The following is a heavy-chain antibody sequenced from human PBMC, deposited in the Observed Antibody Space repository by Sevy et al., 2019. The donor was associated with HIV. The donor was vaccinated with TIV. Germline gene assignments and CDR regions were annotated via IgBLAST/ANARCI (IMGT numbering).Heavy chain of an antibody. D-gene: IGHD6-13*01. J-gene: IGHJ6*03. CDR2: ISSSSSYI. CDR3: ARDVYSSSWYNHYYYYMDV. V-gene: IGHV3-21*01. CDR1: GFTFSSYS. Sequence: GGSLRLSCAASGFTFSSYSMNWVRQAPGKGLEWVSSISSSSSYIYYADSVKGRFTISRDNAKNSLYLQMNSLRAEDTAVYYCARDVYSSSWYNHYYYYMDVWGKGTTVTVSS.